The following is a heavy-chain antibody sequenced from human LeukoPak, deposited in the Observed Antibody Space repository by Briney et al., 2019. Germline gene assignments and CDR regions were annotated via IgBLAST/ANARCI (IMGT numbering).Heavy chain of an antibody. V-gene: IGHV4-34*01. J-gene: IGHJ4*02. CDR1: GGSFSGYY. D-gene: IGHD2-2*01. Sequence: SETLSLTCAVYGGSFSGYYWRWIRQPPGKGLEWIGEINHSGSTNYNPSLKSRVTISVDTSKNQFSLKLSSVTAADTAVYYCARTTTPAATVEAYFDYWGQGTLVTVSS. CDR2: INHSGST. CDR3: ARTTTPAATVEAYFDY.